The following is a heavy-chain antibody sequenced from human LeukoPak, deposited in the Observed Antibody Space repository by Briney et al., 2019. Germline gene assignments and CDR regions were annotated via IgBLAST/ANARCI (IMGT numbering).Heavy chain of an antibody. Sequence: PSETLSLTCTVSGGSISSYYWSWIRQPPGKGLEWIGYIYYSGSTNYNPSLKSRVTISVDTSKNQFSLKLSSVTAADTAVYYCARDLGAASGWHTGTDYWGQGTLVTVSS. CDR3: ARDLGAASGWHTGTDY. CDR2: IYYSGST. V-gene: IGHV4-59*01. CDR1: GGSISSYY. J-gene: IGHJ4*02. D-gene: IGHD6-19*01.